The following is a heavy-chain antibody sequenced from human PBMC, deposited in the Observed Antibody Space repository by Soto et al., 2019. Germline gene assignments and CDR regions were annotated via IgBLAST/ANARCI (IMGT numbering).Heavy chain of an antibody. D-gene: IGHD6-19*01. CDR2: IYYSGST. CDR1: GGSISSYY. Sequence: QVQLQESGPGLVKPSETLSLTCTVSGGSISSYYWSWIRQSPGKGLEWIGYIYYSGSTNYNPSLKSRVTISVDTSKNQFSLKLSSVTAADTAVYYCARRYSSGFDYWGQGTLVTVSS. CDR3: ARRYSSGFDY. J-gene: IGHJ4*02. V-gene: IGHV4-59*08.